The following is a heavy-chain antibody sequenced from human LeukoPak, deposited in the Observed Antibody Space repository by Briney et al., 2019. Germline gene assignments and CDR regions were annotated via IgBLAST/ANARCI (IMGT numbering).Heavy chain of an antibody. J-gene: IGHJ4*02. Sequence: GGSLRLSCAASGFTFSSYGMHWVRQAPGKGLEWVAVISYDGSNKYYADSVKGRFTISRDNSKNTLYLQMNSLRAEDTAVYYCAKDRDSYFGYWGQGTLVTVSS. CDR2: ISYDGSNK. CDR3: AKDRDSYFGY. CDR1: GFTFSSYG. V-gene: IGHV3-30*18. D-gene: IGHD5-24*01.